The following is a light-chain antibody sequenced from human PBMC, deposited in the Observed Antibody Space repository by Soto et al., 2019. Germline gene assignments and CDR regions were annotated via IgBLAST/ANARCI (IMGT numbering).Light chain of an antibody. Sequence: DIQMTQSPSTLSASVGDRVTITCRASQSISSWLAWYQQKPGKAPKLLLYRASTLESGVPSRCSGSESGTEVTLTISSLQANDFATYYCQQYNSYPYTFGQGTKLEIK. CDR3: QQYNSYPYT. J-gene: IGKJ2*01. CDR2: RAS. CDR1: QSISSW. V-gene: IGKV1-5*03.